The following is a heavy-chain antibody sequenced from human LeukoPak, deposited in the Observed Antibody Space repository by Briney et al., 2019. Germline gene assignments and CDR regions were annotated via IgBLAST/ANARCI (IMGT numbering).Heavy chain of an antibody. D-gene: IGHD3-3*01. Sequence: GESLKISCQGSGYSFTSYWIGWVRQMPGKGLEWMGIIYPGDSDTRYSPSFQGQVTISADKSISTAYLQWSSLKASDTAMYYCARHRGMGFWSGYYSGGAFDIWGQGTMVTVSS. CDR3: ARHRGMGFWSGYYSGGAFDI. J-gene: IGHJ3*02. V-gene: IGHV5-51*01. CDR2: IYPGDSDT. CDR1: GYSFTSYW.